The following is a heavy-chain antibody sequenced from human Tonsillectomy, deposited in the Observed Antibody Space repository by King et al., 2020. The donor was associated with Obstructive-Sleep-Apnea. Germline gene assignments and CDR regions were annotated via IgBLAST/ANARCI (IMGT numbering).Heavy chain of an antibody. J-gene: IGHJ4*02. D-gene: IGHD4-17*01. CDR2: IRYDGSIK. CDR3: AKGAVGDYGDYDIDY. CDR1: GFTFTSYG. Sequence: QLVQSGGGVVQPGGSLRLSCAASGFTFTSYGMHWVRQAPGKGLEWVAFIRYDGSIKYYADSVKGRFTISRDNSKNTLYLQMNSLRAEDTAVYYCAKGAVGDYGDYDIDYWGQGTLVTISS. V-gene: IGHV3-30*02.